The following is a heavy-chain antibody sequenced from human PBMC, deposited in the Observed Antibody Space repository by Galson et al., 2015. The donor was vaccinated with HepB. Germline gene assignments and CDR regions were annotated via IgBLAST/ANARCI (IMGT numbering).Heavy chain of an antibody. V-gene: IGHV3-33*01. Sequence: SLRLSCAASRFIFRDFGIHWVRQVPGKGLEWVVGIWADGSHQNYADSVKGRFTISRDNSRNIVYLQMNRLRDGDTGLYYCTREAHVPIPAFDRWRRGALVTVSS. CDR1: RFIFRDFG. D-gene: IGHD2-2*01. CDR3: TREAHVPIPAFDR. CDR2: IWADGSHQ. J-gene: IGHJ4*02.